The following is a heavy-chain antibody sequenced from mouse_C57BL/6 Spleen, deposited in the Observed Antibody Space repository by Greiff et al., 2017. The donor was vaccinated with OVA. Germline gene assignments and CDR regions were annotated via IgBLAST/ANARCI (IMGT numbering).Heavy chain of an antibody. D-gene: IGHD3-3*01. CDR2: INPSTGGT. CDR1: GYSFTGYY. V-gene: IGHV1-42*01. CDR3: ARWKAGTGYFDV. J-gene: IGHJ1*03. Sequence: VQLQQSGPELVKPGASVKISCKASGYSFTGYYMNWVKQSTEKSLEWIGEINPSTGGTTYNQKFKAKATLTVDKSSSTAYMQLKSLTSEDSAVYYCARWKAGTGYFDVWGTGTTVTVSS.